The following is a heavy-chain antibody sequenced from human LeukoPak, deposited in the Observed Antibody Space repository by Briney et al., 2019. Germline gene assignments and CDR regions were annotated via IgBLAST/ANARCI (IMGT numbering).Heavy chain of an antibody. D-gene: IGHD2-2*02. Sequence: GGSLRLSCAASGFTFSSYGMHWVRQAPGKGLEWVAFIRYDGSNKYYADSVKGRFTISRDNSKNTLYLQMNSLRAEDTAVYYCAKRYCSSTSCYTDYYYYMGVWGKGTTVTVSS. V-gene: IGHV3-30*02. CDR3: AKRYCSSTSCYTDYYYYMGV. J-gene: IGHJ6*03. CDR1: GFTFSSYG. CDR2: IRYDGSNK.